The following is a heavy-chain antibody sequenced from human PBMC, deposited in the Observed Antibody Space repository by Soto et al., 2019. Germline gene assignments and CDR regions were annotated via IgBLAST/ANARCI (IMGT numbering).Heavy chain of an antibody. CDR3: GRAGPGDGPHH. V-gene: IGHV4-61*01. CDR1: GGSVSSGSYY. CDR2: IYYSGST. J-gene: IGHJ4*02. Sequence: QVQLQESGPGLVKPSETLSLTCSVSGGSVSSGSYYWSWIRQPPGKGLEWIGYIYYSGSTKYNPSPQDRVTLTVAPAQNPSPLELSPVAAAGPAVEYCGRAGPGDGPHHRGPGTPVPV. D-gene: IGHD1-26*01.